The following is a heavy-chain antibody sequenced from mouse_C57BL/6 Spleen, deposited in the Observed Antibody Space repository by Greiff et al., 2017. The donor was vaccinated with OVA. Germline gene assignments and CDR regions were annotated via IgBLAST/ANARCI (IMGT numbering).Heavy chain of an antibody. CDR2: IRSKSNNSAT. D-gene: IGHD2-1*01. CDR1: GFSFTTYA. V-gene: IGHV10-1*01. CDR3: GRSYGNLYYFDY. J-gene: IGHJ2*01. Sequence: DVKLVESGGGLVQPKGSLKLSCAASGFSFTTYALNWVRQAPGQGLAWVARIRSKSNNSATYYADSVKDRFTISRDDSESMLYLQMNNLKTEDTAMYYCGRSYGNLYYFDYWGQGTTLTVSS.